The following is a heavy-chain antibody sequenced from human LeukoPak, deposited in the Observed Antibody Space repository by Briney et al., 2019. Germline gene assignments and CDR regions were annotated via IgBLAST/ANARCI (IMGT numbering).Heavy chain of an antibody. J-gene: IGHJ4*02. CDR1: GGTFSSYA. CDR3: AKEVVPGTSRSFDY. V-gene: IGHV1-69*13. CDR2: IIPIFGTA. Sequence: SVKVSCKASGGTFSSYAISWVRQAPGQGLEWMGGIIPIFGTANYAQKFQGRVTITADESTSTAYMELSSLRSEDTAIYYCAKEVVPGTSRSFDYWGQGTLVTVSS. D-gene: IGHD2-2*01.